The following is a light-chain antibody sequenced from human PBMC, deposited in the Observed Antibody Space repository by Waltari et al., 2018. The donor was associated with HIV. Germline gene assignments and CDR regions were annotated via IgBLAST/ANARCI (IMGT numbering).Light chain of an antibody. J-gene: IGLJ3*02. V-gene: IGLV1-47*01. CDR3: AAWDDNLSGWV. Sequence: QSVLTQPPSASGTPGQSVTISCSGSSSNLGSNSVYWYQQLPGTAPKLLIYRNNQRPSGVPDRFSGFKSGTSASLAISGLRSEDEADYYCAAWDDNLSGWVFGGGSKLTIL. CDR2: RNN. CDR1: SSNLGSNS.